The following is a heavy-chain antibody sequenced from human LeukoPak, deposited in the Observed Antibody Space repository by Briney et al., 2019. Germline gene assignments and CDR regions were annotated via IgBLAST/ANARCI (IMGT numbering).Heavy chain of an antibody. D-gene: IGHD2-2*01. CDR2: IYNDDTT. Sequence: PGGSLRLSCAASGFSVSTNYMSWVRQAPGKGLEWVSIIYNDDTTYYADSVKGRFTFSRDYYKNTLYLQMDSLRAEDTAVYYCARVPEIQYCSSTTCSPLHFDYWGQGTLVAVPS. CDR1: GFSVSTNY. J-gene: IGHJ4*02. V-gene: IGHV3-66*02. CDR3: ARVPEIQYCSSTTCSPLHFDY.